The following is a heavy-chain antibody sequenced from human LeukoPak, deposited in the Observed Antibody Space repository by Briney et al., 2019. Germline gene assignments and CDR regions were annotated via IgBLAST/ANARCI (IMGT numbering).Heavy chain of an antibody. J-gene: IGHJ4*02. CDR3: ARHAGSTAMVDLSYFDY. V-gene: IGHV4-34*01. CDR1: GGSFSGYY. CDR2: INHSGST. Sequence: SETLSLTCAVYGGSFSGYYWSWIRQPPGKGLEWIGDINHSGSTNYNPSLKSRVTISVDTSKNQFSLKLSSVTAADTAVYYCARHAGSTAMVDLSYFDYWGQGTLVTVSS. D-gene: IGHD5-18*01.